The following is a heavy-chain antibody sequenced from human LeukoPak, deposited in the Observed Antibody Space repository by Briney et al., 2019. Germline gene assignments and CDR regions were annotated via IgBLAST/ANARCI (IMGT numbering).Heavy chain of an antibody. D-gene: IGHD2-21*02. V-gene: IGHV4-34*01. CDR2: VNSRGSA. Sequence: KPSETLSLTCAAHRGSFSGYYWTWIRQSPGKGMEWIGEVNSRGSANYNPSLTSRVTISVDTSKNQFSLRLTSVTAADAGVYYCARDAFCLNGVCYSGRYDYWGQGILVSVSS. CDR1: RGSFSGYY. J-gene: IGHJ4*02. CDR3: ARDAFCLNGVCYSGRYDY.